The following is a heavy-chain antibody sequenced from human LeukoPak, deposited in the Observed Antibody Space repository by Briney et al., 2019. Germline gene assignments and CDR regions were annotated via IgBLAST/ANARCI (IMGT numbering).Heavy chain of an antibody. J-gene: IGHJ4*02. V-gene: IGHV3-21*01. D-gene: IGHD2-2*02. CDR2: ISSSSSYI. CDR1: GFTFSSYS. Sequence: GGSLRLSCAASGFTFSSYSMNWVRQALGKGLEWVSSISSSSSYIYYADSVKGRFTISRDNAKNSLYLQMNSLRAEDTAVYYCARDDLGYCSSTSCYTYPPDYWGQGTLVPSPQ. CDR3: ARDDLGYCSSTSCYTYPPDY.